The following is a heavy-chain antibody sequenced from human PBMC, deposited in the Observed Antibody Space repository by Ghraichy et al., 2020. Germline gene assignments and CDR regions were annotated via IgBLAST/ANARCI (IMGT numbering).Heavy chain of an antibody. V-gene: IGHV3-23*01. J-gene: IGHJ4*02. CDR1: GFTFNNYG. Sequence: GGSLRLSCAATGFTFNNYGMSWVRQAPGRGLEWVSSISGSGETTYDADSGKGRFYISRDNPRNTLYLQMNSLRAEDTAVYFCAKGYFGSLYGGDYFDYWGQGTLVTVSS. D-gene: IGHD3-9*01. CDR3: AKGYFGSLYGGDYFDY. CDR2: ISGSGETT.